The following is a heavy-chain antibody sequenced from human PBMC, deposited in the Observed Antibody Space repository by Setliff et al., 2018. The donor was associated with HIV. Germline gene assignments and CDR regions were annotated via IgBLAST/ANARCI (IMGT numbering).Heavy chain of an antibody. CDR2: IIPIYGTA. CDR1: GGAYPTFA. V-gene: IGHV1-69*13. D-gene: IGHD3-10*01. J-gene: IGHJ6*03. Sequence: SVKVSCKASGGAYPTFAFHWVRQAPGQGLEWMGGIIPIYGTANYAQRFLGRATITADGSTSTMELTSLTSEDTAVYYCASDSPTARFEEVSEHFYFYMDVWGRGTTVTVSS. CDR3: ASDSPTARFEEVSEHFYFYMDV.